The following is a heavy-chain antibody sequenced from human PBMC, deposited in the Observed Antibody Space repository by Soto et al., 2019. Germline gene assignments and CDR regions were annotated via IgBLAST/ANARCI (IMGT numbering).Heavy chain of an antibody. CDR1: GGSISSSNW. J-gene: IGHJ6*02. V-gene: IGHV4-4*02. Sequence: QVQLQESGPGLVKPSGTLSLTCAVSGGSISSSNWWSWVRQPPGKGLEWIGEIYHSGSTNYNPSLQSRVTIAVDKSKTQFSLKLSAVTAADTAVYYCARDLRDTILLWAYGMDVWGQGTTVTVSS. D-gene: IGHD3-3*01. CDR3: ARDLRDTILLWAYGMDV. CDR2: IYHSGST.